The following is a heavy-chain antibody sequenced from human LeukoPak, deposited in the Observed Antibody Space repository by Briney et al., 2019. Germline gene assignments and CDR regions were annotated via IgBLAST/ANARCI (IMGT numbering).Heavy chain of an antibody. J-gene: IGHJ4*02. CDR1: GFTFSSYA. CDR3: AKVYSALSLRSWNTFDY. CDR2: ISGSGGST. D-gene: IGHD6-13*01. V-gene: IGHV3-23*01. Sequence: QTGGSLRLSCAASGFTFSSYAMSWVRQAPGKGLEWVSAISGSGGSTYYADSVKGRFTISRDNSKNTLYLQMNSLRAEDTAVYYCAKVYSALSLRSWNTFDYWGQGTLVTVSS.